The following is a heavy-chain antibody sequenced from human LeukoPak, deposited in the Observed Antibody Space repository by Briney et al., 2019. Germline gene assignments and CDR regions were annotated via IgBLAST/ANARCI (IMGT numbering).Heavy chain of an antibody. Sequence: PSETLSLTCTVSGGSISSYYWSWIRQPPGKGLEWIGYIHYSGSTNYNPSLKSRVTISVDTSKNQFSLKLSSVTAADTAVYYCARTCPGYSSGWYLDYWGQGTLVTVSS. CDR1: GGSISSYY. D-gene: IGHD6-19*01. V-gene: IGHV4-59*01. CDR3: ARTCPGYSSGWYLDY. CDR2: IHYSGST. J-gene: IGHJ4*02.